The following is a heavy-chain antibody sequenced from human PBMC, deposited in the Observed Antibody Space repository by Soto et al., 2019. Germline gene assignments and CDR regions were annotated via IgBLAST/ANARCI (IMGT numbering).Heavy chain of an antibody. CDR3: ASPLMFGEPVLFYGMDV. V-gene: IGHV4-61*01. Sequence: PSETLSLTCTVSGGSVSSGSYYWSWIRQPPGKGLEWIGYIYYSGSTNYNPSLKSRVTISVDTSKNQFSLKLSSVTAADTAVYFFASPLMFGEPVLFYGMDVWGQGTTVTVSS. J-gene: IGHJ6*02. CDR1: GGSVSSGSYY. D-gene: IGHD3-10*02. CDR2: IYYSGST.